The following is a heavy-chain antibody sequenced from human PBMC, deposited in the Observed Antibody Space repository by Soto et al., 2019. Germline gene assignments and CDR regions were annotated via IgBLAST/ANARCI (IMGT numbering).Heavy chain of an antibody. CDR1: GFHNINYG. D-gene: IGHD1-26*01. J-gene: IGHJ4*02. Sequence: GGSLRVSCAASGFHNINYGRSWVRQAPGKGLEWVANMNPDGGEKYYVDSVKGRFTISRDNAKNLLYLQMNSLRAEDTAVYYCARDPPEWELLLDYWGQGTPVTVSS. CDR3: ARDPPEWELLLDY. V-gene: IGHV3-7*04. CDR2: MNPDGGEK.